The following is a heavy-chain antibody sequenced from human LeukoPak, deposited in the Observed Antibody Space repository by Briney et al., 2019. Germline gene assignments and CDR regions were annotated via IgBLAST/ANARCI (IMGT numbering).Heavy chain of an antibody. CDR3: ARDSDVDTAVDLGY. V-gene: IGHV3-7*03. D-gene: IGHD5-18*01. J-gene: IGHJ4*02. CDR1: GFTFSSYW. Sequence: GGSLRLSCAASGFTFSSYWMSWVRQAPGKGLEWVANIKQDGSEKYYVDSVKGRFTISRDNAKNSLYLQMNSLRAEDTAVYYCARDSDVDTAVDLGYWGQGTLVTVSS. CDR2: IKQDGSEK.